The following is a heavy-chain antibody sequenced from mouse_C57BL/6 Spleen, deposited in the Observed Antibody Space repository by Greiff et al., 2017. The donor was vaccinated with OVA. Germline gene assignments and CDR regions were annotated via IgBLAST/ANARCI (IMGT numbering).Heavy chain of an antibody. CDR2: IRLKSDNYAT. CDR3: TAGTGTGFAY. Sequence: DVKLQESGGGLVQPGGSMKLSCVASGFTFSNYWMNWVRQSPEKGLEWVAQIRLKSDNYATHYAESVKGRFTISRDDSKSSVYLQMNNLRAEDTGIYYCTAGTGTGFAYWGQGTLVTVSA. CDR1: GFTFSNYW. D-gene: IGHD4-1*01. J-gene: IGHJ3*01. V-gene: IGHV6-3*01.